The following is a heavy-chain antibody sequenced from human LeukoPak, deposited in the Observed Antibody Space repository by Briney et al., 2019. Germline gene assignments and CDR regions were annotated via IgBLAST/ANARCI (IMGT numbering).Heavy chain of an antibody. V-gene: IGHV3-21*01. CDR3: XRXXXXXWXXXXXXDY. CDR1: GFTFSNYN. Sequence: GGSLRLSCAASGFTFSNYNINWVRQAPGKGLEWVSSISSRGSYIYYADSVKGRFAISADNAMNSLYLQMNSLRAEDTAVYYCXRXXXXXWXXXXXXDYWXQGTLVTV. J-gene: IGHJ4*02. CDR2: ISSRGSYI.